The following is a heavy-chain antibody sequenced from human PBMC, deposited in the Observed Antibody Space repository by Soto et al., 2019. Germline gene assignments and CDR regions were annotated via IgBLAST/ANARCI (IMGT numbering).Heavy chain of an antibody. Sequence: PSETLSLTCTVSGGSISSYYWSWIRQPPGKGLEWIGYIYYSGSTNYNPSLKSRVTISVDTSKNQFSLKLSSVTAADTAVYYCARDPRSGDDCSGYYYTGAFDIWGQGTMVTVSS. J-gene: IGHJ3*02. V-gene: IGHV4-59*12. D-gene: IGHD3-22*01. CDR1: GGSISSYY. CDR3: ARDPRSGDDCSGYYYTGAFDI. CDR2: IYYSGST.